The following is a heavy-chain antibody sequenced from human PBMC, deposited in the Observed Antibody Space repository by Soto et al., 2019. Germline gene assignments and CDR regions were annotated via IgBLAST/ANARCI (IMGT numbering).Heavy chain of an antibody. J-gene: IGHJ5*02. CDR2: IKQDGSEK. CDR3: ARAYCGGDCYLVGWFDP. CDR1: GFTFSSYW. D-gene: IGHD2-21*02. V-gene: IGHV3-7*01. Sequence: EVQLVESGGGLVQPGGSLRLSCAASGFTFSSYWMSWVRQAPGKGLEWVANIKQDGSEKYYVDSVKGRFTISRDNAKNSLYLKMNILRAEDSAVYYCARAYCGGDCYLVGWFDPWGQGTLVTVSS.